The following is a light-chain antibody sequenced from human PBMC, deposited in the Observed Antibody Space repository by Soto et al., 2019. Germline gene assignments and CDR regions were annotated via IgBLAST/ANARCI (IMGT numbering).Light chain of an antibody. J-gene: IGKJ5*01. V-gene: IGKV3-11*01. Sequence: EVVVAQSPATLAVARGERATWSGRASQSVSSYLAWYQQKPGQAPRLLIYDASNRATGIPARFSGSGSGTDFTLTISSLEPEDFAVYYCQQRSNWPTFGQGTRLEI. CDR2: DAS. CDR1: QSVSSY. CDR3: QQRSNWPT.